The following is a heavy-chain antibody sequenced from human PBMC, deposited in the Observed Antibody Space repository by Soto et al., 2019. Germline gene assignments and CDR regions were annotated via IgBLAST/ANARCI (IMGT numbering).Heavy chain of an antibody. D-gene: IGHD3-16*01. CDR3: ARVWVYGDAFDI. J-gene: IGHJ3*02. CDR2: IYYSGST. Sequence: SETLSLTCTVYGGSISSYYWSWIQQPPGKGLEWIGYIYYSGSTNYNPSLKSRVTISVDTSKNQFSLKLSSVTAADTAVYYCARVWVYGDAFDIWGQGTMVTVSS. V-gene: IGHV4-59*01. CDR1: GGSISSYY.